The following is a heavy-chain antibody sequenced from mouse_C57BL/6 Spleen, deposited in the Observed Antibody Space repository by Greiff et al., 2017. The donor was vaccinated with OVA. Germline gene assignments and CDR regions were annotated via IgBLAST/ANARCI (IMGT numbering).Heavy chain of an antibody. V-gene: IGHV7-3*01. CDR1: GFTFTDYY. Sequence: DVKLVESGGGLVQPGGSLSLSCAASGFTFTDYYMSWVRQPPGKALEWLGFIRNKANGYTTEYSASVKGRFTISRDNSQSILYLQMNALRAEDSATYYCARYGYGSSYDWYFDVWGTGTTVTVSS. J-gene: IGHJ1*03. D-gene: IGHD1-1*01. CDR3: ARYGYGSSYDWYFDV. CDR2: IRNKANGYTT.